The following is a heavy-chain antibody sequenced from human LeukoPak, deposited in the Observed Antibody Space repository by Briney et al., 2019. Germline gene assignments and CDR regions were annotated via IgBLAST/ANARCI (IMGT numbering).Heavy chain of an antibody. Sequence: GGSLGLSCAASGFSFSRYWMTWVRQAPGKGLEWVANIKGDESDDHYVASVRGRFTISRDNAKRSLYLQMNNLRAEDTGVYYCARVADYDFLSGYYSTFDHWGQGVLVIVSS. V-gene: IGHV3-7*01. CDR1: GFSFSRYW. CDR3: ARVADYDFLSGYYSTFDH. D-gene: IGHD3-3*01. J-gene: IGHJ4*02. CDR2: IKGDESDD.